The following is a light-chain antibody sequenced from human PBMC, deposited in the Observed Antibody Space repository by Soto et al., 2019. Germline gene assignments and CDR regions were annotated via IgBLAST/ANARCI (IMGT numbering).Light chain of an antibody. CDR2: NAS. J-gene: IGKJ1*01. CDR1: QSISSW. CDR3: QQYNNCSWT. Sequence: DIQMTQSPSTLSASAGERATITCRASQSISSWLAWYQQKPGQAPTLLIYNASSRASGFPGRFSGSGSGTEFTLTISSLQSEDLAVYYCQQYNNCSWTFGQGTKV. V-gene: IGKV1-5*01.